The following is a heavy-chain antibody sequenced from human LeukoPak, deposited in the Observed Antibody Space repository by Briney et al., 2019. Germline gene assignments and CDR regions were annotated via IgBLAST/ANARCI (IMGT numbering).Heavy chain of an antibody. CDR1: GFTFSSYA. CDR2: ISGSGGST. V-gene: IGHV3-23*01. CDR3: AKDLLSSAAGTLTDY. J-gene: IGHJ4*02. D-gene: IGHD6-13*01. Sequence: GGSLRLSCAASGFTFSSYAMSWVRQAPGKGLEWVSAISGSGGSTYYADSVKGRFTISRDNSKNTLYLQMNSLRAEDTAVYYCAKDLLSSAAGTLTDYWGREPWSPSPQ.